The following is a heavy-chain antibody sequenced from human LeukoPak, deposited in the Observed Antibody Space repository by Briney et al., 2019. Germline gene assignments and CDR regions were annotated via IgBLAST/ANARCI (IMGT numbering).Heavy chain of an antibody. CDR1: GGSFSGYY. Sequence: SETLSLTCAVYGGSFSGYYWSWIRQPPGKGLEWIGEINHSGSTNYNPSLKSRVTISVDTSKNQFSLKLSSVTAADTAVYYCARGSPKRYFDWLLSPGSETGARWFDPWGQGTLVTVSS. J-gene: IGHJ5*02. D-gene: IGHD3-9*01. CDR3: ARGSPKRYFDWLLSPGSETGARWFDP. CDR2: INHSGST. V-gene: IGHV4-34*01.